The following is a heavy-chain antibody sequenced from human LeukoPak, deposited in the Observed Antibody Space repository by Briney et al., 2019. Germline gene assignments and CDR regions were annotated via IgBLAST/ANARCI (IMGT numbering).Heavy chain of an antibody. CDR1: GFTFNIYA. Sequence: PGGSLRLSCAASGFTFNIYAMTWVRQAPGKGLDWVSAIGSDGTSTDYADSVKGRFTISRDNSKNTLYLQMNRLRAEDTALYYCARRAGGTPDNWGLGTLVTVSS. CDR2: IGSDGTST. J-gene: IGHJ4*02. CDR3: ARRAGGTPDN. D-gene: IGHD1-26*01. V-gene: IGHV3-23*01.